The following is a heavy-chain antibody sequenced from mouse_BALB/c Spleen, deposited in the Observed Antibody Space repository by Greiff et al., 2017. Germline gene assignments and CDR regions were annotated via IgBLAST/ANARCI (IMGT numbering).Heavy chain of an antibody. CDR2: ISSGGSYT. V-gene: IGHV5-9-3*01. D-gene: IGHD4-1*01. Sequence: EVQLVESGGGLVKPGGSLKLSCAASGFTFSSYAMSWVRQTPEKRLEWVATISSGGSYTYYPDSVKGRFTISRDNAKNTLYLQMSSLRSEDTAMYYCARHGTGTYYFDYWGQGTTLTVSS. CDR3: ARHGTGTYYFDY. CDR1: GFTFSSYA. J-gene: IGHJ2*01.